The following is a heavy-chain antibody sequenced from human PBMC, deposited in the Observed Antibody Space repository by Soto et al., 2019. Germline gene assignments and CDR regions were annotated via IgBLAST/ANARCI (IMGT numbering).Heavy chain of an antibody. J-gene: IGHJ3*02. V-gene: IGHV3-73*01. D-gene: IGHD6-6*01. CDR3: TRHVGTGSIAARAFDI. CDR2: IRSKANSYAT. CDR1: GFTFSGSA. Sequence: GGSLRLSCAASGFTFSGSAMHWVRQASGKGLEWVGRIRSKANSYATAYAASVKGRFTISRDDSKNTAYLQMNSLKTEDTSVYDCTRHVGTGSIAARAFDIWGQGTMVTVSS.